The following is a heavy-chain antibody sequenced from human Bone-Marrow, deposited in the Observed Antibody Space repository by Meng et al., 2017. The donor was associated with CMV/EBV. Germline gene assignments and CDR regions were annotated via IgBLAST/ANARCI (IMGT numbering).Heavy chain of an antibody. CDR1: GYTFTSYG. CDR3: ARGSSSLYYYYGMDV. V-gene: IGHV1-18*01. CDR2: ISAYNGNT. Sequence: ASVKVSCKASGYTFTSYGISWVRQAPGQGLEWMGWISAYNGNTNYAQKLQGRVTMTRDTSISTAYMELSRLRSEDTAVYYCARGSSSLYYYYGMDVWGQGTTVTVSS. J-gene: IGHJ6*02. D-gene: IGHD6-13*01.